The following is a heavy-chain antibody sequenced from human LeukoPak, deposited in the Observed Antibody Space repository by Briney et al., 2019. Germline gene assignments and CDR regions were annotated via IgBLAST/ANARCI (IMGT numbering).Heavy chain of an antibody. V-gene: IGHV3-21*01. Sequence: GGSLRLSCAASGFTFSSYSMNWVRQAPGKGLEWVSSISSRSSYIYYADSVKGRFTISRDNAKNSLYLQMNSLRAEDTAVYYCARNTGDLLDYYYYYMDVWGKGTTVTISS. CDR1: GFTFSSYS. D-gene: IGHD7-27*01. J-gene: IGHJ6*03. CDR3: ARNTGDLLDYYYYYMDV. CDR2: ISSRSSYI.